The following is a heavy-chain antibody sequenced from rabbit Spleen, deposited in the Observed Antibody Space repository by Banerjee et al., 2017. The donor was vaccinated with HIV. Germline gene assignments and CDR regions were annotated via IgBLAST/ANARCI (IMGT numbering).Heavy chain of an antibody. CDR3: ARETSSGWGVVSFYFNL. J-gene: IGHJ4*01. CDR1: GFSFSSRYY. Sequence: QSLEESGGDLVKPGASLTLTCTASGFSFSSRYYMCWVRQAPGKGLEWIACIYAGDSGDTYYASWAKGRFTISKNSSTTVTLQMTSLTAADTATYFCARETSSGWGVVSFYFNLWGQGTLVTVS. V-gene: IGHV1S40*01. D-gene: IGHD4-1*01. CDR2: IYAGDSGDT.